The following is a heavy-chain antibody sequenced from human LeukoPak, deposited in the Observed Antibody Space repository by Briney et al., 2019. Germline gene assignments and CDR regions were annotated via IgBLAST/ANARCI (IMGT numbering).Heavy chain of an antibody. J-gene: IGHJ4*02. Sequence: PGGSLRLSCAASGFSITAYSMNWVRQAPGKGLEWVSVISDSGGSTYYADSVKGRFTISRDNSKNTLYLQMNSLRADDTVVYYWSKISGSRCYSPGRYWGQGTLVTVSS. CDR1: GFSITAYS. CDR3: SKISGSRCYSPGRY. V-gene: IGHV3-23*01. D-gene: IGHD2-15*01. CDR2: ISDSGGST.